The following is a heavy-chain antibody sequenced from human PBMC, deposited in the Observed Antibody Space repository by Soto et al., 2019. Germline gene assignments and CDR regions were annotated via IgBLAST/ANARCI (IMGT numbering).Heavy chain of an antibody. Sequence: WGSLLLSCASSDFTFSIYSMDWVRQAPGRGLDLVSYISSSSSTIYYADSVKGRFTISRDNAKNSLYLQMNSLRDEDTAVYYCARDQVTIFGVVITGYYGMDVWGQGTTVTVSS. CDR3: ARDQVTIFGVVITGYYGMDV. CDR1: DFTFSIYS. CDR2: ISSSSSTI. J-gene: IGHJ6*02. D-gene: IGHD3-3*01. V-gene: IGHV3-48*02.